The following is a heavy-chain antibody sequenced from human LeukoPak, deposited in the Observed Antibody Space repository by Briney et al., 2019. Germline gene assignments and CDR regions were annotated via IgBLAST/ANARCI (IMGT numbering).Heavy chain of an antibody. V-gene: IGHV4-38-2*02. J-gene: IGHJ5*02. Sequence: SETLSLTCTVSGFSISSDYYWGWIRQPPGKGLEWLGRVSHSGITYYNSSLNSRVTISVDTSKNQFSLKVNSVTAADTAVYYCARLVIPWGQGILVTVSS. CDR3: ARLVIP. CDR2: VSHSGIT. D-gene: IGHD3-10*01. CDR1: GFSISSDYY.